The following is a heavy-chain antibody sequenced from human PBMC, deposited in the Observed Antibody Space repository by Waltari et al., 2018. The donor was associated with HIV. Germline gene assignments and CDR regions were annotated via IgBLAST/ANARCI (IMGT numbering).Heavy chain of an antibody. CDR2: IKQEGSEK. CDR1: GFTFSSYW. CDR3: AREAPWVGDNFDY. V-gene: IGHV3-7*01. J-gene: IGHJ4*02. Sequence: EVQLVESGGGLVQPGGSLRLSCAASGFTFSSYWMSWVRQAPGKGLEWVANIKQEGSEKYYVDSVKGRFTISRDNAKNSLYLQMNSLRADDTAVYYCAREAPWVGDNFDYWGQGTLVTVSS. D-gene: IGHD1-26*01.